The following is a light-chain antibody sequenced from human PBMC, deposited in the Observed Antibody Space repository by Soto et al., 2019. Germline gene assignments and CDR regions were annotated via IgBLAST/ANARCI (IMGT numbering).Light chain of an antibody. Sequence: QSVLTQPPSVSGAPGQRVTISCTGSSSNIGAGYDVHWYQQLPGTAPKLLIHGNSNRPSGVPDRFSGSKSGTSASLAITGFQAENEADYSSQSYDSSLRGGVFGGGPKPPS. V-gene: IGLV1-40*01. CDR3: QSYDSSLRGGV. CDR1: SSNIGAGYD. J-gene: IGLJ2*01. CDR2: GNS.